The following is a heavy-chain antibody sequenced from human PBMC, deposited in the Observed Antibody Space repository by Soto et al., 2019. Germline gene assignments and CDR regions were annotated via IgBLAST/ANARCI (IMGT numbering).Heavy chain of an antibody. D-gene: IGHD2-15*01. Sequence: SETLSLTCAVSGGSISNGTYSWNWIRQPPGKGLEWIGNISHSRTTYYNPSLRSRVTPSLDRSKNHFSLKLTSVTAADTAVYYCDSICRREDCLIDYWGQGKSVTVSS. CDR2: ISHSRTT. CDR3: DSICRREDCLIDY. J-gene: IGHJ4*02. V-gene: IGHV4-30-2*01. CDR1: GGSISNGTYS.